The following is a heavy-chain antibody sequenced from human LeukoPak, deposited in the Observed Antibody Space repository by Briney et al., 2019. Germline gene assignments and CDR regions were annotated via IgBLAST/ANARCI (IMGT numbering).Heavy chain of an antibody. J-gene: IGHJ4*02. Sequence: GGSLRLSCAASGFTFSSYGMHWVRQAPGKGLEWGSYISGSSSTIYYADSVKGRFTISRDDGKNTLYLQMNSLRAEDTAVYYCARVASQNYYSFDYWGQEPLVTVSS. CDR2: ISGSSSTI. V-gene: IGHV3-48*01. CDR3: ARVASQNYYSFDY. CDR1: GFTFSSYG. D-gene: IGHD3-10*01.